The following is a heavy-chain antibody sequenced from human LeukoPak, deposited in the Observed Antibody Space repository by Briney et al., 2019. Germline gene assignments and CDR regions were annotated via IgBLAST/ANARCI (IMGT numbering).Heavy chain of an antibody. D-gene: IGHD6-19*01. Sequence: SETLSLTCAVYGESFSGYYWSWIRQPPGKGLEWIGEINHSGSTNYNPSLKSRVTISVDTSKNQFSLKLSSVTAADTAVYYCARNARSGWYYFDYWGQGTLVTVSS. CDR3: ARNARSGWYYFDY. J-gene: IGHJ4*02. CDR2: INHSGST. V-gene: IGHV4-34*01. CDR1: GESFSGYY.